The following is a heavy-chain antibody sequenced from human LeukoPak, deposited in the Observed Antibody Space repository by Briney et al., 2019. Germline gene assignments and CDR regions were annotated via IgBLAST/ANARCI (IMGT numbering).Heavy chain of an antibody. CDR2: IWYDGSNK. CDR1: GFTFSSYG. J-gene: IGHJ4*02. Sequence: GGSLRLSCAASGFTFSSYGMHWVRQAPGKGLEWVAVIWYDGSNKYYADSVKGRFTISRDNSKNTLYLQMNSLRAEDTAVYYCARDPDSSSYQHYWGQGTLVTVSS. D-gene: IGHD6-13*01. CDR3: ARDPDSSSYQHY. V-gene: IGHV3-30*19.